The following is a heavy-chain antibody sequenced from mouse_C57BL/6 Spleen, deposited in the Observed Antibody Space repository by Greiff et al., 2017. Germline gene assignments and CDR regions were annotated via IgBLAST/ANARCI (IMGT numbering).Heavy chain of an antibody. J-gene: IGHJ4*01. V-gene: IGHV1-18*01. CDR1: GYTFTDYN. D-gene: IGHD1-1*01. CDR2: INPNNGGT. CDR3: ARSKIDYYGSSYNAMDY. Sequence: EVKLQESGPELVKPGASVKIPCKASGYTFTDYNMDWVKQSHGKSLEWIGDINPNNGGTIYNQKFKGKATLTVDKSSSTAYMELRSLTSEDTAVYYCARSKIDYYGSSYNAMDYWGQGTSVTVSS.